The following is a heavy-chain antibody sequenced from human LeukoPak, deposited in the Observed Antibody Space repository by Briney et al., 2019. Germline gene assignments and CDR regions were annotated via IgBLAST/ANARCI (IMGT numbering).Heavy chain of an antibody. Sequence: GASVKVSCKASGGTFNSYAISWVRQAPGQGLEWMGGIIPIFGTANYEQKFPGRVPITTDESTSTASMELSSLRAEDTAVYYCARESGGLFDRWGQGTLVTVSS. J-gene: IGHJ5*02. CDR3: ARESGGLFDR. CDR2: IIPIFGTA. CDR1: GGTFNSYA. V-gene: IGHV1-69*05. D-gene: IGHD1-26*01.